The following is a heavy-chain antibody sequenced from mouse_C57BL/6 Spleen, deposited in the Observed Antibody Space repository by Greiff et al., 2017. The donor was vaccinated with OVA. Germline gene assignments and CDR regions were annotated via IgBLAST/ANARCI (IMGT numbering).Heavy chain of an antibody. CDR1: GYTFTSYW. CDR2: IDPSDSYT. Sequence: QVQLQQPGAELVKPGASVKLSCKASGYTFTSYWMQWVKQRPGQGLEWIGEIDPSDSYTNYNQKFKGKATLTVDTSSSTAYRQLSSLTSEDSAVYYCARRVLRGTWFAYWGQGTLVTVSA. V-gene: IGHV1-50*01. CDR3: ARRVLRGTWFAY. J-gene: IGHJ3*01. D-gene: IGHD1-1*01.